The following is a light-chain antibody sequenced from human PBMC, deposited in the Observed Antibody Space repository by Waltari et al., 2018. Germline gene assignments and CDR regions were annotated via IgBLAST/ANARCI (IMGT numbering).Light chain of an antibody. CDR1: QSVSRY. Sequence: EDVLTQSPGTLSLSPGERATLFCRASQSVSRYLAWYQQKPGQAPRPLIYGASSRATGIPDRFSGVGSGTDFSLTISRLEPEDFAVYYCQKYDRLPATFGQGTKVEIK. CDR3: QKYDRLPAT. V-gene: IGKV3-20*01. CDR2: GAS. J-gene: IGKJ1*01.